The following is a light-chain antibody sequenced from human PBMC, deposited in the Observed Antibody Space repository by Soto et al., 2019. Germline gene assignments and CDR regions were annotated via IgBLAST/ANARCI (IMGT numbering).Light chain of an antibody. Sequence: SVSTYLNWYQYTPGKAPKLLIYRTSTLQGGVPSRFSASGLGTDFTLTITNLQPDDFGTYFCQQSYSSPYTFGQGTKVDIK. CDR2: RTS. J-gene: IGKJ2*01. CDR1: SVSTY. CDR3: QQSYSSPYT. V-gene: IGKV1-39*01.